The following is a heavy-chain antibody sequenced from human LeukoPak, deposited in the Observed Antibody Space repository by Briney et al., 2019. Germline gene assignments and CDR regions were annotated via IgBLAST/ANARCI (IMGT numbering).Heavy chain of an antibody. CDR3: ARDSAYYRFDH. D-gene: IGHD3-22*01. V-gene: IGHV3-33*01. CDR2: IWANGNDK. CDR1: GFTVSTSG. J-gene: IGHJ4*02. Sequence: GRSLRLSCAASGFTVSTSGMHWVREAPGKGLERVADIWANGNDKYYADSVKGRFTVSRDNSNNMAYLHMSNLRAEDTAVYYCARDSAYYRFDHWGQGTLVTVSS.